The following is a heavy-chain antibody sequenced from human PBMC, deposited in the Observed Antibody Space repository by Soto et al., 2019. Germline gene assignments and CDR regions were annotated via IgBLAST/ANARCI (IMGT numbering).Heavy chain of an antibody. CDR2: INAGNGNT. V-gene: IGHV1-3*01. J-gene: IGHJ4*01. CDR3: ARGLIYDSSGYYFDY. Sequence: ASVKVSCKASGYTCTSYAMYWVRQAPGQRLEWMGWINAGNGNTKYSQKFQGRVTITRDTSATTAYMELSSLRSEDTAVYYCARGLIYDSSGYYFDYWGHGTLVTVSS. D-gene: IGHD3-22*01. CDR1: GYTCTSYA.